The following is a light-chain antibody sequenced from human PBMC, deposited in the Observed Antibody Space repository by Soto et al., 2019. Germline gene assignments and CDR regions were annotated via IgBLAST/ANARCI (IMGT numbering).Light chain of an antibody. Sequence: DIVMTQSPLSLPVTPGEPASISCRSSQSLLHSNGYNYLDWYLQKPGQSPQLLIYLGSNRASGVPDRFSGSGSGTDFALKISRVEAEDVGLYYCMQALQAPLTFGQGTTGDIK. CDR2: LGS. CDR1: QSLLHSNGYNY. CDR3: MQALQAPLT. J-gene: IGKJ1*01. V-gene: IGKV2-28*01.